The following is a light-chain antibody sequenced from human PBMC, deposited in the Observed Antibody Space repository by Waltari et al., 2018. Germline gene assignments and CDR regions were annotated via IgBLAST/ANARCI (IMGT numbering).Light chain of an antibody. CDR3: GTWDSSLSGAV. V-gene: IGLV1-51*02. CDR2: ENT. J-gene: IGLJ7*01. CDR1: RPNIGNNY. Sequence: QSVLTQPPSVSAAPGQGVTISCSGGRPNIGNNYVSWYRQSPGTAPKLLIYENTERPSGIPGRFSGSKSGTSATLDITGLQAGDEADYYCGTWDSSLSGAVFGGGTHLTVL.